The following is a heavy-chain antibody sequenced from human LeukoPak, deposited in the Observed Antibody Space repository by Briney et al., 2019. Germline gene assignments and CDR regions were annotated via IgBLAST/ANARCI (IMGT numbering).Heavy chain of an antibody. Sequence: GGSLRLSCAASGFTFSSYEMNWVRQAPGKGLEWVSYISSSGSTIYYADSVKGRFTISRDNAKNSLYLQMNHLKAEDTAVYYCAREYDSSGKGHYWGQGTLVNVPS. D-gene: IGHD3-22*01. CDR1: GFTFSSYE. CDR2: ISSSGSTI. J-gene: IGHJ4*02. CDR3: AREYDSSGKGHY. V-gene: IGHV3-48*03.